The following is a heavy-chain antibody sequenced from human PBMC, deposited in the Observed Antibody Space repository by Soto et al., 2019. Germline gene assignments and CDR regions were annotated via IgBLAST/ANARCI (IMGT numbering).Heavy chain of an antibody. CDR1: GFTFSTSV. V-gene: IGHV3-30*03. D-gene: IGHD2-15*01. J-gene: IGHJ4*02. Sequence: QVQLVESGGGVVQPGRSLRLSCAASGFTFSTSVMHWVRQAPGKGLEYVAVISYDGRDKVYADSLKGRFTISRDNSMNTLYLKMNSLRAEDTAVYYCAREGGNWCLDHWGQGTLVTVSS. CDR3: AREGGNWCLDH. CDR2: ISYDGRDK.